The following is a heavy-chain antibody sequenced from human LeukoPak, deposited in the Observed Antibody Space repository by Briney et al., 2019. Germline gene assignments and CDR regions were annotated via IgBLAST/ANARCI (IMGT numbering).Heavy chain of an antibody. D-gene: IGHD3-16*01. V-gene: IGHV3-23*01. CDR3: ARDLVRFVGWYAH. CDR1: GFTFSSYA. Sequence: GGSLRLSCAASGFTFSSYAMSWVRQAPGKGLEWVSAIGGGGNGFTTYYGEFMKGRFTISRDNSKNTLYLQMNSLRAEDTAVYYCARDLVRFVGWYAHWGQGTLVTVSS. CDR2: IGGGGNGFTT. J-gene: IGHJ5*02.